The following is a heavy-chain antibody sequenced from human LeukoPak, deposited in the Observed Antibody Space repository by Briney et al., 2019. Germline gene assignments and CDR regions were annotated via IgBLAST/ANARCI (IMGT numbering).Heavy chain of an antibody. D-gene: IGHD4-17*01. CDR1: GYTFTSYY. CDR3: ARDPSYGDYGSNWFDP. J-gene: IGHJ5*02. CDR2: INPSGGST. V-gene: IGHV1-46*01. Sequence: ASVEVSCKASGYTFTSYYMHWVRQAPGQGLEWMGIINPSGGSTSYAQKFQGRVTMTRDTSTSTVYMELSSLRSEDTAVYYCARDPSYGDYGSNWFDPWGQGTLVTVSS.